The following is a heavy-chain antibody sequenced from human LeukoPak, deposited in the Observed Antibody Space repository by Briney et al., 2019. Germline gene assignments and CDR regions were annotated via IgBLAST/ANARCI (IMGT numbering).Heavy chain of an antibody. CDR1: GFTFSSYS. J-gene: IGHJ4*02. Sequence: GGSLRLSCAASGFTFSSYSMNWVRQAQGKGLEWVSYIRSSSSYIYYADSVKGRFTISRDNAKNSMYLQMNSLRAEDTAVYYCARDPRGRYFVRTYSDYWGQGTLVTVSS. D-gene: IGHD3-9*01. V-gene: IGHV3-21*01. CDR2: IRSSSSYI. CDR3: ARDPRGRYFVRTYSDY.